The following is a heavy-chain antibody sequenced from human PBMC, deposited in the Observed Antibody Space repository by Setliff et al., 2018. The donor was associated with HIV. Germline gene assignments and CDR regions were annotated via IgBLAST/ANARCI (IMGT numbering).Heavy chain of an antibody. CDR1: RTSFINYY. Sequence: SETLSLTCAVYRTSFINYYWSWIRQPPGQGLEWVGEINHAGNTNCNPSLKSRVTLSIDTSKNQVSLNLTSVAATDTGVYYCARGNYYDGGPLPFDFWGQGSLVTVSS. D-gene: IGHD3-16*01. V-gene: IGHV4-34*01. CDR3: ARGNYYDGGPLPFDF. CDR2: INHAGNT. J-gene: IGHJ4*02.